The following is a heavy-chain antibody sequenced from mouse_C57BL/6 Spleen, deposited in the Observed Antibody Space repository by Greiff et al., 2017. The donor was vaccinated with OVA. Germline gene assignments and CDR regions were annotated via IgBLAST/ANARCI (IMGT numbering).Heavy chain of an antibody. CDR2: IYPGSGST. V-gene: IGHV1-55*01. D-gene: IGHD2-4*01. Sequence: QVQLQQSGAELVKPGASVKMSCKASGYTFTSYWITWVKQRPGQGLEWIGDIYPGSGSTNYNEKFKSKATLTVDTSSSTAYMQLSSLTSEDSAVYYCARERLRRDWYFDVWGTGTTVTVSS. J-gene: IGHJ1*03. CDR3: ARERLRRDWYFDV. CDR1: GYTFTSYW.